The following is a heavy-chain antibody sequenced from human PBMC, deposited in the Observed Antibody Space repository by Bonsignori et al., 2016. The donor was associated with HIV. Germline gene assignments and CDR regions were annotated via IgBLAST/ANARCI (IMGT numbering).Heavy chain of an antibody. J-gene: IGHJ4*02. V-gene: IGHV1-2*02. Sequence: WVRQAPGQGFEWMGWINPNSGGTNFAQTFQGRVSMTRDTSISTAYMELSRLRADDTAVYYCARGVVVPAAIPSVYWGQGTLVTVSS. D-gene: IGHD2-2*01. CDR2: INPNSGGT. CDR3: ARGVVVPAAIPSVY.